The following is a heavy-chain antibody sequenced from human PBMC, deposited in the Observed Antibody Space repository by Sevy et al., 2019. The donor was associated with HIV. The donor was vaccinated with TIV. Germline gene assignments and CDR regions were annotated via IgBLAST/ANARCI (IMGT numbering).Heavy chain of an antibody. V-gene: IGHV3-23*01. Sequence: GGSLRLSCAASGFTFTSQAMSWVRQAPGKGLEWVSGISSSGASTYYAESAKGRFTISRDNSKSTLYLQMNSLRAEDTALYYCVKVAGWGTYSRGDFDYWGQGTLVTVSS. J-gene: IGHJ4*02. CDR1: GFTFTSQA. D-gene: IGHD3-10*01. CDR2: ISSSGAST. CDR3: VKVAGWGTYSRGDFDY.